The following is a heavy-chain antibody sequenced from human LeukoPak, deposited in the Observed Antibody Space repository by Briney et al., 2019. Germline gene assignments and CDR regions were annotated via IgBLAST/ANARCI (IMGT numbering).Heavy chain of an antibody. Sequence: GGSLRLSCAASGFTFSSYSMNWVRQAPGKGLEWVSYISSSSTIYYADSVKGRFTISRDNAKNSLYLQMNSLRAEDTAVYYCARDSRIAARPSMFDYWGQGTLVTVSS. CDR1: GFTFSSYS. CDR3: ARDSRIAARPSMFDY. CDR2: ISSSSTI. D-gene: IGHD6-6*01. V-gene: IGHV3-48*01. J-gene: IGHJ4*02.